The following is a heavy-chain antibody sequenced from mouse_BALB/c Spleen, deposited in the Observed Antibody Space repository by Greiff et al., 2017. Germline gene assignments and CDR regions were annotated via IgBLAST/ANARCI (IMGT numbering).Heavy chain of an antibody. D-gene: IGHD2-14*01. CDR2: ITSGGST. CDR3: ARTYYRYFDY. V-gene: IGHV5-6-5*01. J-gene: IGHJ2*01. CDR1: GFTFSSYA. Sequence: DVMLVESGGGLVKPGGSLKLSCAASGFTFSSYAMSWVRQTPEKRLEWVASITSGGSTYYPDSVKGRFTISRNNARNILYLQMSSLRSEDTAMYYCARTYYRYFDYWGQGTTLTVSS.